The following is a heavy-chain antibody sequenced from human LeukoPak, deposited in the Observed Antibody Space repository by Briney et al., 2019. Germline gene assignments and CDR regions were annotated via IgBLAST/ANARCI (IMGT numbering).Heavy chain of an antibody. CDR2: INPNSGGT. CDR3: ARVIAVTGTLGWFDP. V-gene: IGHV1-2*02. D-gene: IGHD6-19*01. Sequence: ASVKVSCKASGYTFTSYDINWVRQAPGQGLEWMGWINPNSGGTNYAQKFQGRVTMTRDTSISTAYMELSRLRSDDTAVYYCARVIAVTGTLGWFDPWGQGTLVTVSS. CDR1: GYTFTSYD. J-gene: IGHJ5*02.